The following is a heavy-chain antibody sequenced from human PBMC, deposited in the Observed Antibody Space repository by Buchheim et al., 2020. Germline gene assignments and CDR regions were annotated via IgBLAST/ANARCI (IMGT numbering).Heavy chain of an antibody. V-gene: IGHV3-30-3*01. J-gene: IGHJ6*02. Sequence: QVQLVESGGGVVQPGRSLRLSCAASGFTFSSYAMHWVRQAPGKGLEWVAVISYDGSNKYYADSVKGRFTITRDNSKNPLYLQMNSLRAEDTAVYYCARGTYSSGWYGHNYYYYYGMDVWGQGTT. CDR3: ARGTYSSGWYGHNYYYYYGMDV. CDR1: GFTFSSYA. D-gene: IGHD6-19*01. CDR2: ISYDGSNK.